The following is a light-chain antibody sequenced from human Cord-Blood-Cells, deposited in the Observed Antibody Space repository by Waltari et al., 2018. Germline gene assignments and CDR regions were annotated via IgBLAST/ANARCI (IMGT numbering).Light chain of an antibody. V-gene: IGKV3-11*01. CDR3: QQRSNWPPMYT. Sequence: EIVLTQSPATLSLSPGERATLSSRPSQSVSSYLAWYQQKPGQAPRLLIYDASNRATGIPARFSGSGSGTDFTLTISSLGPEDFAVYYCQQRSNWPPMYTFGQGTKLEIK. J-gene: IGKJ2*01. CDR1: QSVSSY. CDR2: DAS.